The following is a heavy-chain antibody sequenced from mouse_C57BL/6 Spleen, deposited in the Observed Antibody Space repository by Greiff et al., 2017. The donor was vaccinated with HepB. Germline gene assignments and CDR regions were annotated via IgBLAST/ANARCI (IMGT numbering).Heavy chain of an antibody. Sequence: EVKLMESGGGLVQPKGSLKLSCAASGFTFNTYAMHWVRQAPGKGLEWVARIRSKSSNYATYYADSVKDRFTISRDDSQSMLYLQMNNLKTEDTAMYNCVRDVYYSSSPYWDFDVWGTGTTVTVSS. CDR3: VRDVYYSSSPYWDFDV. J-gene: IGHJ1*03. V-gene: IGHV10-3*01. CDR1: GFTFNTYA. CDR2: IRSKSSNYAT. D-gene: IGHD1-1*01.